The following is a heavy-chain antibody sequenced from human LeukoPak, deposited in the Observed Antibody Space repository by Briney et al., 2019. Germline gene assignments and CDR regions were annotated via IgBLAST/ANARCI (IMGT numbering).Heavy chain of an antibody. CDR2: IYTSGSA. J-gene: IGHJ5*02. V-gene: IGHV4-4*07. CDR1: GGSISGYY. Sequence: SETLSLTCTVSGGSISGYYWSWIRQPAGKGLEWIGRIYTSGSASYNPSLKSRVTMSVDTSKNQLSLKLTSVTAADTAVYYCTREPVPWGQGTLVTVSS. CDR3: TREPVP.